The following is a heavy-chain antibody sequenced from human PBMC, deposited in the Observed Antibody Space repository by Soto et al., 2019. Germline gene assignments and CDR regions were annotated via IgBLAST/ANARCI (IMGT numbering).Heavy chain of an antibody. V-gene: IGHV4-31*03. CDR2: IYYSGST. Sequence: SETLSLTCTVSGGSISSGGYYWIWIRHHPGKGLEWIGYIYYSGSTYYNPSLKSRVTISVDTSKNQFSLKLSSVTAADTAVYYCAREKYCSSTSCYVDYWGQGTLVTVSS. D-gene: IGHD2-2*01. J-gene: IGHJ4*02. CDR1: GGSISSGGYY. CDR3: AREKYCSSTSCYVDY.